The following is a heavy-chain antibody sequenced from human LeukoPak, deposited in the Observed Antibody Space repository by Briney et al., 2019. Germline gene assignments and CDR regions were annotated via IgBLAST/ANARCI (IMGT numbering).Heavy chain of an antibody. CDR3: ARKEGAVYYYYGMDV. Sequence: GGSLGLSYAASGFTFSSYSMKWIHQAPGKGLEWVSYISSSSSTIYYADSVKGRFTISRDNAKNSLHLQMNSLRAEDTAVYYCARKEGAVYYYYGMDVWGQGTTVTVSS. J-gene: IGHJ6*02. CDR2: ISSSSSTI. CDR1: GFTFSSYS. D-gene: IGHD1-26*01. V-gene: IGHV3-48*01.